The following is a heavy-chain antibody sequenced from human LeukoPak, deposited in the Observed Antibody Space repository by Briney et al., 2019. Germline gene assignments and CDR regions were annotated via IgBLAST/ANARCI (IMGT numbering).Heavy chain of an antibody. D-gene: IGHD3-10*01. Sequence: ASVKVSCKASGYTFTVYYMHWIRQAPGQGLEWMGWINPKSGETNYAQKFQGRVTMTRDTSISTAYMELSRLRSDDTAVYYCAKDGSGSYYYFDYWGQGTLVTVSS. J-gene: IGHJ4*02. CDR3: AKDGSGSYYYFDY. V-gene: IGHV1-2*02. CDR1: GYTFTVYY. CDR2: INPKSGET.